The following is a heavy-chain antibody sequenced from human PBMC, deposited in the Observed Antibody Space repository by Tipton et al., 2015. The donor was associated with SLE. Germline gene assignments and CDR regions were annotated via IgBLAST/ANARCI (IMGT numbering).Heavy chain of an antibody. CDR2: MYTSGNT. V-gene: IGHV4-4*07. CDR3: ARERYSSSSPVDY. Sequence: TLSLTCTVSGGSIRNYYWSWTRQPAGKGLEWIGRMYTSGNTNYNPSLQSRVTMSVDTSKNQFSLKLRSVIAADTAVYYCARERYSSSSPVDYWGQGTLVTVSS. CDR1: GGSIRNYY. D-gene: IGHD6-6*01. J-gene: IGHJ4*02.